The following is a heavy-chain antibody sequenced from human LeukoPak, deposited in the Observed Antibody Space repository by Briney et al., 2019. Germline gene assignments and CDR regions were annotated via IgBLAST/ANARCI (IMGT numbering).Heavy chain of an antibody. Sequence: GGSLRLSCAASGFTFSSYWMHWVRQAPGKGLVWVSRINSDVSSTSYADSVKGRFTIYRDNAKNTLYLKMNSLRAEDTAVYYCARGGDWLLDYWGQGTLVTVSS. V-gene: IGHV3-74*01. CDR2: INSDVSST. D-gene: IGHD3-9*01. CDR3: ARGGDWLLDY. CDR1: GFTFSSYW. J-gene: IGHJ4*02.